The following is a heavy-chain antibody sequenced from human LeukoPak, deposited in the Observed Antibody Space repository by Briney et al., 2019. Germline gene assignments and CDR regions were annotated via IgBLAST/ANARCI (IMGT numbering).Heavy chain of an antibody. J-gene: IGHJ1*01. CDR1: GGTLSSYA. V-gene: IGHV1-69*13. CDR3: ARGSKGYSSGWYPEYFQH. D-gene: IGHD6-19*01. CDR2: IIPIFGTA. Sequence: ASVKVSCKASGGTLSSYAISWVRQAPGQGLEWMGGIIPIFGTANYAQKFQGRVTITADESTSTAYMELSSLRSEDTAVYYCARGSKGYSSGWYPEYFQHWGQGTLVTVSS.